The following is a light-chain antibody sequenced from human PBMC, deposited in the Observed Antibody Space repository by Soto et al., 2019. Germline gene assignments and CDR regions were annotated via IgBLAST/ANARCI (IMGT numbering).Light chain of an antibody. CDR1: QSISSW. J-gene: IGKJ1*01. Sequence: DIQLTQSPSTLSASVGDRVTITCRASQSISSWLAWYQQKPGKVPKFLIYKTSNLESGLPSRFSGSGSGTEYTVTISSRKPDDVSPYEGEDYNNYCWTFGRRTNVVIK. CDR3: EDYNNYCWT. CDR2: KTS. V-gene: IGKV1-5*03.